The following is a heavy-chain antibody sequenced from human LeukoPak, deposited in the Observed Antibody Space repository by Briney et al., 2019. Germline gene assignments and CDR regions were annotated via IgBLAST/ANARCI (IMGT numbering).Heavy chain of an antibody. Sequence: SETLSLTCTVSGGSISTYYWSWIRQPPGKGLEWIGYIYYSGSTDYNPSLKSRVTISVDTSKNQFSLKLSSVTAAGTAVYYCATSYYYASGSLWNGMDVWGKGTTVIVSS. D-gene: IGHD3-10*01. CDR2: IYYSGST. V-gene: IGHV4-59*01. CDR1: GGSISTYY. CDR3: ATSYYYASGSLWNGMDV. J-gene: IGHJ6*04.